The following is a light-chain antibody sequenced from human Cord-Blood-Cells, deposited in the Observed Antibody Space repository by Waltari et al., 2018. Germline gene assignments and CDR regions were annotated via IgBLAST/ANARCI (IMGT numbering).Light chain of an antibody. Sequence: DIQMTQSPSSVSASVGARVTITCRASQGISSWLAWDQQKPGKAPKLLIYAASSLQSGVPTRVSGSGSGTDFTLTISSLQPEDFATYYCQQANSFPLAFGGGTKVEIK. J-gene: IGKJ4*01. V-gene: IGKV1D-12*01. CDR1: QGISSW. CDR3: QQANSFPLA. CDR2: AAS.